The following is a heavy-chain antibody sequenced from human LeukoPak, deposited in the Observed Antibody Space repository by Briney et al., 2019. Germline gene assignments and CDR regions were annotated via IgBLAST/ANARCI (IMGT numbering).Heavy chain of an antibody. Sequence: GGSLRLSCAASGFTFSTYWMHWVRQVPGKGLVWISRINSDGSVSYADSVKGRFTISRDNAKNTLYLQMSSLRAEDTAVYYCARATVTLDFDYWGQGTLVTVSS. V-gene: IGHV3-74*01. CDR3: ARATVTLDFDY. J-gene: IGHJ4*02. CDR2: INSDGSV. D-gene: IGHD4-17*01. CDR1: GFTFSTYW.